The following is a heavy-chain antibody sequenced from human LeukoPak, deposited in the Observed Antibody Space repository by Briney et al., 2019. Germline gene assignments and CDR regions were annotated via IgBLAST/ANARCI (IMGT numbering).Heavy chain of an antibody. J-gene: IGHJ3*02. Sequence: PGGSLRLSCAASGFTFSNYWMSWVRQAPGKGLEWVANIKQYGSEKYYVDSVKGRFTISRDNAKNSLYLQMNSLRAGDTAVYYCARGDYFGSGTSFIDAFDIWGQGTMVTVS. D-gene: IGHD3-10*01. CDR3: ARGDYFGSGTSFIDAFDI. CDR2: IKQYGSEK. V-gene: IGHV3-7*01. CDR1: GFTFSNYW.